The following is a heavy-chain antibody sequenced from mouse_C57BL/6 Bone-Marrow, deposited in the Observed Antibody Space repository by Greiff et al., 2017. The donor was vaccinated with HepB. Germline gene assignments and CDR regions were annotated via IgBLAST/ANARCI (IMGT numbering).Heavy chain of an antibody. CDR3: ARPQTAPATSYAMDY. Sequence: VQLQQPGTELVKPGASVKLSCKASGYTFTSYWMHWVKQRPGQGLEWIGNINPSNGGTNYNEKFKSKATLTVDKSSSTAYMQLCRLTSEDSAVYYCARPQTAPATSYAMDYWGQGTSVTVSS. D-gene: IGHD3-2*01. V-gene: IGHV1-53*01. CDR1: GYTFTSYW. CDR2: INPSNGGT. J-gene: IGHJ4*01.